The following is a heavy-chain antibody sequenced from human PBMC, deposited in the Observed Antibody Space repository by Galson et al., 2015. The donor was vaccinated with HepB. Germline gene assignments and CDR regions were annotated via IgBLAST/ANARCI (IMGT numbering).Heavy chain of an antibody. Sequence: SLRLSCAASGFTFSSYAMHWVRQAPGKGLEWVAVISYDGSNKYYADSVKGRFTISRDNSKNTLYLQMNSLRAEDTAVYYCAKERDIVATIFPADYWGQGTLVTVSS. CDR2: ISYDGSNK. CDR1: GFTFSSYA. V-gene: IGHV3-30*04. J-gene: IGHJ4*02. CDR3: AKERDIVATIFPADY. D-gene: IGHD5-12*01.